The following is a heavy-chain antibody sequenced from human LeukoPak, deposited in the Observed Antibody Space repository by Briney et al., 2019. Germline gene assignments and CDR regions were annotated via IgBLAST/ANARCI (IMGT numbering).Heavy chain of an antibody. Sequence: PGGSLRLSYAASGFTFDDYGMSWVRQAPGKGLEWVSGINWNGGSTGYADSVKGRFTISRDNAKNSLYPQMNSLRAEDTALYYCARDFPPGDYYYGSGSYYDYWGQGTLVTVSS. CDR3: ARDFPPGDYYYGSGSYYDY. J-gene: IGHJ4*02. CDR1: GFTFDDYG. V-gene: IGHV3-20*03. CDR2: INWNGGST. D-gene: IGHD3-10*01.